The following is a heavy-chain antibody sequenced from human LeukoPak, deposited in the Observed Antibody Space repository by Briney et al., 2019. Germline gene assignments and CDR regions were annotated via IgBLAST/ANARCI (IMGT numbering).Heavy chain of an antibody. Sequence: ASVKVSCKASGYTFTSYYTHWVRQAPGQGLEWMGIINPSGGSTSYAQKFQGRVTMTRDMSTSTVYMELSSLRSEDTAVYYCAREWDGYSSSWYSGAFDIWGQGTMVTVSS. V-gene: IGHV1-46*01. CDR1: GYTFTSYY. D-gene: IGHD6-13*01. CDR3: AREWDGYSSSWYSGAFDI. J-gene: IGHJ3*02. CDR2: INPSGGST.